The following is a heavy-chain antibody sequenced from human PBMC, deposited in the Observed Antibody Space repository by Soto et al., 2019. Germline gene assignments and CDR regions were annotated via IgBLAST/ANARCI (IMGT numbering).Heavy chain of an antibody. V-gene: IGHV3-49*03. CDR2: IRSKAYGGTT. J-gene: IGHJ5*02. Sequence: GGSLRLSCTASGFTFGDYAMSWFRQAPGKGLEWVGFIRSKAYGGTTEYAASVKGRFTISRDDSKSIAYLQMNSLRTEDTAVYYCTRDSKPALYYYDSSGYYSNWFDPWGQGTLVTVSS. CDR3: TRDSKPALYYYDSSGYYSNWFDP. CDR1: GFTFGDYA. D-gene: IGHD3-22*01.